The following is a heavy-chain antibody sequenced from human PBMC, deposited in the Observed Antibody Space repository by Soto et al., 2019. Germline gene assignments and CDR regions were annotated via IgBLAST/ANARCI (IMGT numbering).Heavy chain of an antibody. CDR2: IYYSGST. V-gene: IGHV4-31*03. CDR3: ARDKEGTIFGHYGMDV. Sequence: QVQLQESGPGLVKPSQTLSLTCTVSGGSISSGGYYWSWIRQHPGKGLEWIGYIYYSGSTYYNPSPKSRVTIAVDTSKNQFSLKLSSVTAADTAVYSCARDKEGTIFGHYGMDVWGQGTTVTVSS. D-gene: IGHD3-3*01. CDR1: GGSISSGGYY. J-gene: IGHJ6*02.